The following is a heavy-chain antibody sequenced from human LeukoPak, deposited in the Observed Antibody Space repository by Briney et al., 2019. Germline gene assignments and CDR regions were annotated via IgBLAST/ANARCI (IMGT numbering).Heavy chain of an antibody. CDR2: INPNSGAT. CDR1: GYTFTGYY. J-gene: IGHJ4*02. D-gene: IGHD4-17*01. V-gene: IGHV1-2*02. Sequence: GASVKVSCKASGYTFTGYYMHWVRQAPGQGLEWMGSINPNSGATNYAQKFQGRVTMTRDTSISTAYMELSRLRSDDTAVYYCARDRRGAYGDYATSYWGQGTLVTVSS. CDR3: ARDRRGAYGDYATSY.